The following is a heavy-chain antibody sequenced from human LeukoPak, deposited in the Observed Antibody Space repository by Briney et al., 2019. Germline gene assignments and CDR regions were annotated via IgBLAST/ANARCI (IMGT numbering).Heavy chain of an antibody. CDR1: GFTFSSYA. J-gene: IGHJ4*02. CDR3: ARDQIQLWTGGFDY. V-gene: IGHV3-30-3*01. CDR2: ISYDGSNK. D-gene: IGHD5-18*01. Sequence: GGSLRLSCAASGFTFSSYAMHWVRQAPGKGLEWVAVISYDGSNKYYADSVKGRFTISRDNSKNTLYLQMNSLRAEDTAVYYCARDQIQLWTGGFDYWGQGTLVTVSS.